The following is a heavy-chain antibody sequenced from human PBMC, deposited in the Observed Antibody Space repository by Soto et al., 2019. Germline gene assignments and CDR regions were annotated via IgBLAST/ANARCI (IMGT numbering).Heavy chain of an antibody. D-gene: IGHD6-6*01. Sequence: ASVKVSCKASGYTFTSYDINWVRQATGQGLEWMGWMNPNSGNTGYAQKFQGRVTMTRNTSISTAYMELSSLRSEDTAVYYCATQRRSSIAAHRASFFDYWGQGTLVTVSS. CDR1: GYTFTSYD. J-gene: IGHJ4*02. CDR3: ATQRRSSIAAHRASFFDY. V-gene: IGHV1-8*01. CDR2: MNPNSGNT.